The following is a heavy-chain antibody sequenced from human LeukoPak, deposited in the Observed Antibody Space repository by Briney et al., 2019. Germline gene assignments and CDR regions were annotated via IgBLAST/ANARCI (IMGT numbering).Heavy chain of an antibody. Sequence: SETLSLTCTVSGGSTSSGSYYWSWIQQPAGKRLEWIGRIYTSGSTNYNPSLKSRVTISVDTSKNQFSLKLSSVTAADTAVYYCAREITYYYDSSGYYYYFDYWGQGTLVTVSS. CDR3: AREITYYYDSSGYYYYFDY. J-gene: IGHJ4*02. CDR2: IYTSGST. CDR1: GGSTSSGSYY. D-gene: IGHD3-22*01. V-gene: IGHV4-61*02.